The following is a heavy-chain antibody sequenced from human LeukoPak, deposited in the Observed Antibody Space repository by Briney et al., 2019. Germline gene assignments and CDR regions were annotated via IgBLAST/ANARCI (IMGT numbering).Heavy chain of an antibody. CDR2: MNPNSGNT. CDR1: GHTFTSYD. V-gene: IGHV1-8*01. CDR3: ARGNVDIVATIDYFDY. J-gene: IGHJ4*02. Sequence: GASVKVSCKASGHTFTSYDINWVRQATGQGLEWMGWMNPNSGNTGYAQKFQGRVTMTRNTSISTAYMELSSLRSEDTAVYYCARGNVDIVATIDYFDYWGQGTLVTVSS. D-gene: IGHD5-12*01.